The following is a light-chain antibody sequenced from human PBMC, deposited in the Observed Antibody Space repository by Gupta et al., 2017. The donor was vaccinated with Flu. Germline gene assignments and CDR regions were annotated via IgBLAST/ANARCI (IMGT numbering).Light chain of an antibody. Sequence: VLTLSPATLSVSPGERATLSCRASQSVSSNLAWYQQKPGQAPRLLIYGASTRATGIPARFSGSGSGTEFTLTISSRQSEDFAVYYCQQYNNWPPWTFGQGTKVEIK. J-gene: IGKJ1*01. CDR3: QQYNNWPPWT. CDR2: GAS. CDR1: QSVSSN. V-gene: IGKV3-15*01.